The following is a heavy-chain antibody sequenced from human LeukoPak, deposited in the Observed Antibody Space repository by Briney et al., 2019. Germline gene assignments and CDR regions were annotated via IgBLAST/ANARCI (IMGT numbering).Heavy chain of an antibody. CDR2: IKEDGSVK. Sequence: GGSLRLSCTASGFTFRSHWMTWVRQSPGKGLEWVANIKEDGSVKYYVGSVKGRFTISRDNTKNELYLQMSSPRADDTAVYFCARDSTWVLDYWGQGTLISVSS. CDR3: ARDSTWVLDY. D-gene: IGHD1-26*01. CDR1: GFTFRSHW. J-gene: IGHJ4*02. V-gene: IGHV3-7*03.